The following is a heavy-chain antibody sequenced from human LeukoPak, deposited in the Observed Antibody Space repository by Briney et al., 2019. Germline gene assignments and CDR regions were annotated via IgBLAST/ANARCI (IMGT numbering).Heavy chain of an antibody. CDR1: GFTFSTYE. CDR2: ISSSGTVI. Sequence: GGSLRLSCAASGFTFSTYEMNWVRQAPGKGLEWVSYISSSGTVIYYADSVKGRFTISRDNAKKPLYLQMNSLRAEDTAVYYCAREPTIPYFDYWGQGTLVTVPS. CDR3: AREPTIPYFDY. J-gene: IGHJ4*02. D-gene: IGHD4/OR15-4a*01. V-gene: IGHV3-48*03.